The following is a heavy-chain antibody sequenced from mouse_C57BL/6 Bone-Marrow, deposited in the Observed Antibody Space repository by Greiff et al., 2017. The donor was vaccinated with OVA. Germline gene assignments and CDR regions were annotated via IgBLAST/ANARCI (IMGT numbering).Heavy chain of an antibody. CDR3: ARYPYDGYYPYYFDY. CDR1: GYSITSDY. Sequence: EVQLVESGPGLAKPSQTLSLTCSVTGYSITSDYWNWIRKFPGNKLEYMGYISYSGSTYYNPSLKSRISITRDTSKNQYYLQLNSVTTEDTATYYGARYPYDGYYPYYFDYWGQGTTLSVSS. V-gene: IGHV3-8*01. D-gene: IGHD2-3*01. J-gene: IGHJ2*01. CDR2: ISYSGST.